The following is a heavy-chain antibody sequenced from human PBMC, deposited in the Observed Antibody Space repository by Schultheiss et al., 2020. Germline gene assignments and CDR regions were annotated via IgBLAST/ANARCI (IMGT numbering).Heavy chain of an antibody. Sequence: WGSLRLSCAASGFTFSSYAMHWVRQAPGKGLEWVAVISYDGSNKYYADSVKGRFTISRDNAKNSLYLQMNSLRAEDTAVYYCAKPSGLEVGWGQGTLVTVSS. CDR2: ISYDGSNK. CDR1: GFTFSSYA. CDR3: AKPSGLEVG. V-gene: IGHV3-30-3*02. J-gene: IGHJ4*02. D-gene: IGHD3-10*01.